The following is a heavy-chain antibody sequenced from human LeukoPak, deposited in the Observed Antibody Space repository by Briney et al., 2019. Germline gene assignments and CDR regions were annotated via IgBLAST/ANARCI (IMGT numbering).Heavy chain of an antibody. V-gene: IGHV1-69*06. CDR1: GGTFSNYA. CDR2: IIPIFDSA. CDR3: AAGTSYFDY. Sequence: GASVKVSCKASGGTFSNYAINWVRQAPGQGLEWMGGIIPIFDSANYAQKFQGRVTMTEDTSTDTAYMELSSLRSEDTAVYYCAAGTSYFDYWGQGTLVTVSS. J-gene: IGHJ4*02. D-gene: IGHD1-7*01.